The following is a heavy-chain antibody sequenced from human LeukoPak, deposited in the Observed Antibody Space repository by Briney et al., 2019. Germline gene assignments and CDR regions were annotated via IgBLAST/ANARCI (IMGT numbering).Heavy chain of an antibody. J-gene: IGHJ4*02. CDR1: GGSISSYY. V-gene: IGHV4-59*01. D-gene: IGHD6-19*01. Sequence: PSETLSLTCTVSGGSISSYYWSWIRQPPGKGLEWIGYIYYSGSTNYNPSLKSRVTISVDTSKNQFPLKLSSVTAADTAVYYCARAGSAVAGPLYYWGQGTLVTVSS. CDR2: IYYSGST. CDR3: ARAGSAVAGPLYY.